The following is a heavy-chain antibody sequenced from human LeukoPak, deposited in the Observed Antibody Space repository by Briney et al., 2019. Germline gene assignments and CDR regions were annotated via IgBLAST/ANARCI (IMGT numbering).Heavy chain of an antibody. CDR2: IYTSGST. J-gene: IGHJ4*02. CDR3: ATFYSNSLYFDY. D-gene: IGHD4-11*01. V-gene: IGHV4-4*09. Sequence: SETLSLTCTVSGGSISTYYWSWIRQSPGKGLEWIGYIYTSGSTNYNPSLRSRVIISVDTSKNQLSLKLSSVTAADTAVYYCATFYSNSLYFDYWGQGTLVTVSS. CDR1: GGSISTYY.